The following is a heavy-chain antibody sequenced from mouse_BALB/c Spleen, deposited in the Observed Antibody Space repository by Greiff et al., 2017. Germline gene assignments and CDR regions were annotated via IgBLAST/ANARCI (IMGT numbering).Heavy chain of an antibody. Sequence: VQLQQPGAELVKPGAPVKLSCKASGYTFTSYWMNWVKQRPGRGLEWIGRIDPSDSETHYNQKFKDKATLTVDKSSSTAYIQLSSLTSEDSAVYYCARGDDGYYFDYWGQGTTLTVSS. CDR3: ARGDDGYYFDY. CDR1: GYTFTSYW. J-gene: IGHJ2*01. CDR2: IDPSDSET. D-gene: IGHD2-3*01. V-gene: IGHV1-69*02.